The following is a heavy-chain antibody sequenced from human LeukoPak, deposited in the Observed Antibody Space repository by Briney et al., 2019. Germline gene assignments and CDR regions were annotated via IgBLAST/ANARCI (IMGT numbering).Heavy chain of an antibody. CDR2: INPNSGGT. Sequence: ASVKVSCKASGYTFTSYYMHWVRQAPGQGLEWMGWINPNSGGTNYAQKFQGRVTMTRDTSISTAYMELSRLRSDDTAVYYCARVMVRGVNPDYWGQGTLVTVSS. V-gene: IGHV1-2*02. CDR3: ARVMVRGVNPDY. J-gene: IGHJ4*02. CDR1: GYTFTSYY. D-gene: IGHD3-10*01.